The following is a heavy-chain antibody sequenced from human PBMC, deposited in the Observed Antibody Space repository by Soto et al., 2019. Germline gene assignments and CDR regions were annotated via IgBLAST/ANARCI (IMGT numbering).Heavy chain of an antibody. Sequence: PGGSLRLSCAASGSSFSNYAMSWVRQAPGKGLEWVSTISGGGDFTFYADSVKGRFSISRDNSKNTLYLQMGILRAEDTAVYFCATLPQTSVVPAAIWFDYWGPGTLVTVSS. CDR2: ISGGGDFT. CDR1: GSSFSNYA. CDR3: ATLPQTSVVPAAIWFDY. V-gene: IGHV3-23*01. J-gene: IGHJ4*02. D-gene: IGHD2-2*01.